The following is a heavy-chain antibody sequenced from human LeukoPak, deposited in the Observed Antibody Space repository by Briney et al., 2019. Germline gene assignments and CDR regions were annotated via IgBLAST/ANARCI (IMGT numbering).Heavy chain of an antibody. Sequence: SVKVSCKASGGTFSSYAISWVRQAPGQGLEWMGGIIPIFGTANYAQKFQGRVTITADESTSTAYMEQSSLRSEDTAVYYCARGTPGTDYYDSSGYSEYYFDYWGQGTLVTVSS. CDR1: GGTFSSYA. CDR3: ARGTPGTDYYDSSGYSEYYFDY. D-gene: IGHD3-22*01. CDR2: IIPIFGTA. V-gene: IGHV1-69*13. J-gene: IGHJ4*02.